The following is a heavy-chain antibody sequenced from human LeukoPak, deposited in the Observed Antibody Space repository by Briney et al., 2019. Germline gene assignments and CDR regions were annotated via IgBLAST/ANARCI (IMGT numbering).Heavy chain of an antibody. CDR3: ARGGPYYYDSSGYYIGY. D-gene: IGHD3-22*01. Sequence: GASVKVSCKASGYTFTGYYTHWVRQAPGQGLEWMGRINPNNGGTNYAQKFQARVTMTRDTSISTAYMELSRLRSDDTAVYYCARGGPYYYDSSGYYIGYWSQGTLVTVSS. CDR1: GYTFTGYY. J-gene: IGHJ4*02. V-gene: IGHV1-2*06. CDR2: INPNNGGT.